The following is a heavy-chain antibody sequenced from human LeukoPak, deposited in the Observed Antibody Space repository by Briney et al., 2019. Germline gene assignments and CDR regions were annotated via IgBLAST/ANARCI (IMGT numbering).Heavy chain of an antibody. CDR3: AKASIVGAIGWFDP. CDR2: ISGSGGST. CDR1: GFTFSSYW. D-gene: IGHD1-26*01. Sequence: GGSLRLSCAASGFTFSSYWMTWVRQAPGKGLEWVSAISGSGGSTYYADSVKGWFTISRDNSKNTLYLQMNSLRAEDTAVYYCAKASIVGAIGWFDPWGQGTLVTVSS. V-gene: IGHV3-23*01. J-gene: IGHJ5*02.